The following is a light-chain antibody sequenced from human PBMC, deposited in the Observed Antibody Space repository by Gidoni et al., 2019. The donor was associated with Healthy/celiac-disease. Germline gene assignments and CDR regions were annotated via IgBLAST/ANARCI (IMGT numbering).Light chain of an antibody. Sequence: EIVLTQSTATLSLSPGERATLSCGARPRVRSSYLAWYQQKPGLAPRLLIYDASSRATGIPDRFSGSGSGTDFTLTISSLEPEDFAVYYCQQYGSSPRTFGPGTKLEIK. CDR1: PRVRSSY. J-gene: IGKJ2*01. CDR3: QQYGSSPRT. CDR2: DAS. V-gene: IGKV3D-20*01.